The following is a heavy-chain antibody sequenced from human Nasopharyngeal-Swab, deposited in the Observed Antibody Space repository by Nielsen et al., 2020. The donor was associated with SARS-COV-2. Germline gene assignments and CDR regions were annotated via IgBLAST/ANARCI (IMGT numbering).Heavy chain of an antibody. Sequence: SETLSLTCTVSGGSISSSSYYWGWIRQPPGKGLEWIGSIYYSGSTYYNPSLKSRVTISVDTSKNQFSLKLSSVTAADTAVYYCARGTSSSSGIDYWGQGTLVTVSS. D-gene: IGHD6-6*01. V-gene: IGHV4-39*07. CDR3: ARGTSSSSGIDY. J-gene: IGHJ4*02. CDR1: GGSISSSSYY. CDR2: IYYSGST.